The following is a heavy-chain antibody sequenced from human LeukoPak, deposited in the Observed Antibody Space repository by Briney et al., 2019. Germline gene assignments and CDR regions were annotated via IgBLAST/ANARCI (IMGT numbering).Heavy chain of an antibody. Sequence: GRSLRLSCAASGFTFDDFAMHWVRQAPGKGLEWVSGIGWNNVMGYADSVKGRFTISRDNAKKSLYLQMNSLRAEDTALYYCAKDMHGGWGSIAHWGQGTLSPSPQ. J-gene: IGHJ4*02. CDR1: GFTFDDFA. CDR3: AKDMHGGWGSIAH. CDR2: IGWNNVM. V-gene: IGHV3-9*01. D-gene: IGHD7-27*01.